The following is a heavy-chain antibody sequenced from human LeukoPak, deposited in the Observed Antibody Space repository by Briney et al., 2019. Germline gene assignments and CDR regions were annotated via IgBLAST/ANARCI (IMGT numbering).Heavy chain of an antibody. J-gene: IGHJ4*02. D-gene: IGHD1-26*01. Sequence: WVRQPPGKGLEWIGEIYHSGSTNYNPSLKSRVTILADKSKNQFSLKLSSVTAADTAVYYCARVSSGYVDYWGQGTLVTVSS. CDR3: ARVSSGYVDY. V-gene: IGHV4-4*02. CDR2: IYHSGST.